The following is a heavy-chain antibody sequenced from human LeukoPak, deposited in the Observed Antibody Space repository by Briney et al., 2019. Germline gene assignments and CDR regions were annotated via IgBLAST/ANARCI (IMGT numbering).Heavy chain of an antibody. CDR2: ISYSGNI. CDR3: ARQRRLELPDY. V-gene: IGHV4-39*01. CDR1: GGSISSSTYY. D-gene: IGHD3-16*01. Sequence: SETLSLTCTVSGGSISSSTYYWGWIRQPPGKGLEWIGSISYSGNIYYNPSLKSRVTISVDTSKNQCTLKLSYVTAADTAVYYCARQRRLELPDYWGQGTLVTVSS. J-gene: IGHJ4*02.